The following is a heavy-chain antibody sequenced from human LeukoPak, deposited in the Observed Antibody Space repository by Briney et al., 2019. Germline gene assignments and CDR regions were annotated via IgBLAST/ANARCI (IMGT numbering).Heavy chain of an antibody. Sequence: ASVKVSFKASGGTFSSYAISWVRQAPGQGLEWMGGIIPIFGTANYAQKFQGRVTITADESTSTAYMELSSLRSEDTAVYYCARGRDTAMGNFDYWGQGTLVTVSS. CDR2: IIPIFGTA. V-gene: IGHV1-69*13. CDR3: ARGRDTAMGNFDY. CDR1: GGTFSSYA. J-gene: IGHJ4*02. D-gene: IGHD5-18*01.